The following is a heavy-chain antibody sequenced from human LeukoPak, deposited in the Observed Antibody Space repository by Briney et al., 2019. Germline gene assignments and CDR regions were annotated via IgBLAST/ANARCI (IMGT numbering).Heavy chain of an antibody. CDR2: IGGSGAST. V-gene: IGHV3-23*01. D-gene: IGHD3-10*02. Sequence: GGTLRLSCVASGFTFSSYGMSWVRQAPGKGLEWVSTIGGSGASTYYADSVKGRFTISRDNSKNTLYLQMNSLRAEDTAVYYCAELGITMIGGVWGKGTTVTISS. J-gene: IGHJ6*04. CDR3: AELGITMIGGV. CDR1: GFTFSSYG.